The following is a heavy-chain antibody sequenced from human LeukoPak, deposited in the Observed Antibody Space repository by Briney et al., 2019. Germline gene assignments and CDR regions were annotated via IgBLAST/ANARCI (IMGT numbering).Heavy chain of an antibody. CDR3: ARDGADYCGGDCSWGY. CDR2: INPNSGGT. Sequence: GASVKVSCKASGYTFTGYYIHWVRQAPGQGLEWMGWINPNSGGTHYAQKFQGRVTMTRDTSISAAYMELSSLRSDDTAVCYCARDGADYCGGDCSWGYWGEGTLVTVSS. D-gene: IGHD2-21*01. V-gene: IGHV1-2*02. J-gene: IGHJ4*02. CDR1: GYTFTGYY.